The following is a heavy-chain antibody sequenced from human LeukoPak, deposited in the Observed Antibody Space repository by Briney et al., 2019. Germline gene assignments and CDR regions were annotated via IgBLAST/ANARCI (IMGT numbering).Heavy chain of an antibody. CDR1: GFTFTDYY. CDR2: ISPSGTVI. Sequence: GGSLRLSCSASGFTFTDYYMSWIRQAPGKGLGWVSYISPSGTVIYYGDSVKGRFTISRDNAKKSLYLQMNSPRAEDRAVYYYARDYNCWGQGTLVTVPS. J-gene: IGHJ4*02. CDR3: ARDYNC. D-gene: IGHD3-10*01. V-gene: IGHV3-11*01.